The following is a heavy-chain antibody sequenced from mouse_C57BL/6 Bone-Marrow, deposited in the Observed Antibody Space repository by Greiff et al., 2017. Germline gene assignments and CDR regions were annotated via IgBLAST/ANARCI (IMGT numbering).Heavy chain of an antibody. D-gene: IGHD2-1*01. CDR2: IDPGNGDT. CDR1: GFNIKDDY. J-gene: IGHJ2*01. CDR3: TTSISYGNAYYLDY. Sequence: EVQLQQSGAELVRPGASVKLSCTASGFNIKDDYMSWVKQRTEQGLEWIGWIDPGNGDTEYASKFQGKATITADTSSNTAYLQLSSLTSEDTAVYYWTTSISYGNAYYLDYWDRGTALTVSS. V-gene: IGHV14-4*01.